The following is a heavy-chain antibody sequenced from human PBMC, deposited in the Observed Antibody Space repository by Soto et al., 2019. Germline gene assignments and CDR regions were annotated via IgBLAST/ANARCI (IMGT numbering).Heavy chain of an antibody. CDR3: ARDSRYYDSSGYYSPSVFDY. CDR1: GYTFTSYG. D-gene: IGHD3-22*01. J-gene: IGHJ4*02. V-gene: IGHV1-18*04. CDR2: ISAYNGNT. Sequence: ASVKVSCKASGYTFTSYGISWVRQAPGQGLEWMGWISAYNGNTNYAQKLQGRVTMTTDTSTSTAYMELRGLRSDDTAVYYCARDSRYYDSSGYYSPSVFDYWGQGTLVTVSS.